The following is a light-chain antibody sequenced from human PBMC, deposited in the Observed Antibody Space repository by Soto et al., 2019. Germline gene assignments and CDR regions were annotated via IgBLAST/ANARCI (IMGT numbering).Light chain of an antibody. CDR1: QSISSW. V-gene: IGKV1-5*03. J-gene: IGKJ4*01. Sequence: IQMTQSPSTLSASVGDRVTITCRASQSISSWLAWYQQKPVKAPKLLIYKASSLESGVPSRFSGSGSGTEFTLTISSLQPDDFATYYCQQYNSYPTFGGGTKVEIK. CDR2: KAS. CDR3: QQYNSYPT.